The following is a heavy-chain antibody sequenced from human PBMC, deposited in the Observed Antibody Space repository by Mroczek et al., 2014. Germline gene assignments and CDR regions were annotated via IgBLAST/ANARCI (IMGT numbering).Heavy chain of an antibody. CDR2: ISYDGSNK. CDR1: GFTFSSYG. CDR3: AKDRRPTKTGIAVAGLGRYGMDV. V-gene: IGHV3-30*18. J-gene: IGHJ6*02. D-gene: IGHD6-19*01. Sequence: QVQLVQSGGGVVQPGRSLRLSCAASGFTFSSYGMHWVRQAPGKGLEWVAVISYDGSNKYYADSVKGRFTTSRDNSKNTLYLQMNSLRAEDTAVYYCAKDRRPTKTGIAVAGLGRYGMDVWGQGTTVTVSS.